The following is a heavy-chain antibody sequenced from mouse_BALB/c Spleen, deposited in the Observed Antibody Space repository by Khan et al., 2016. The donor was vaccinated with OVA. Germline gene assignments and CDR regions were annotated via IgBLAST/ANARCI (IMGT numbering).Heavy chain of an antibody. V-gene: IGHV9-3-1*01. J-gene: IGHJ3*01. CDR3: AGREYYRSFAY. Sequence: QIQLVQSGPELKKPGETVKISCKASGYTFTNYGMDWVKQAPGKGLKWMGWINTYTGEPTYVDDFKGRFAFSLETSATTAYLQINNLKNEDTATYFCAGREYYRSFAYWGQGTLVTVSA. D-gene: IGHD2-14*01. CDR2: INTYTGEP. CDR1: GYTFTNYG.